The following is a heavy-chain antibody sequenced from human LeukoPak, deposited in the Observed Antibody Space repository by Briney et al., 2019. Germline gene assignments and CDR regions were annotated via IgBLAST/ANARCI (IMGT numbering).Heavy chain of an antibody. D-gene: IGHD3-10*01. CDR3: TRGIMVRGPTKWFDG. V-gene: IGHV4-4*07. Sequence: PETLSLTCTVSGGSISSNYWSWIRQPAGKGLEWIGRVYSSGSTNYNPSLKSRVTMSVDMAKTQFTLRLSSVTAGDTAVYYCTRGIMVRGPTKWFDGGGQGRLVTVSS. J-gene: IGHJ1*01. CDR2: VYSSGST. CDR1: GGSISSNY.